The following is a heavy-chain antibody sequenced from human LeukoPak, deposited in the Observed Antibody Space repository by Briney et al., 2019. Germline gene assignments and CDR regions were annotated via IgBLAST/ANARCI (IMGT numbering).Heavy chain of an antibody. CDR2: IYYSGST. V-gene: IGHV4-39*01. D-gene: IGHD2-2*01. CDR3: ARLSRRDIVVVPAAPGPDY. Sequence: SETLSLTCTVSGSSISSSSYYWGWIRQPPGKGLEWIGSIYYSGSTYYNPSLKSRVTISVDTSKNQFSLKLSSVTAADTAVYYCARLSRRDIVVVPAAPGPDYWGQGTLVTVSS. J-gene: IGHJ4*02. CDR1: GSSISSSSYY.